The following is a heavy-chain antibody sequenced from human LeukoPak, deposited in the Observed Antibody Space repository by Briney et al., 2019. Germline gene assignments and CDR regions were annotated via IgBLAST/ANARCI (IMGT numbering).Heavy chain of an antibody. CDR2: VYHSGST. Sequence: SETLSLTCAVSGYSITSGYFWGWIRRPPGKGLEWIGNVYHSGSTYYNPSLKSRVTISVDTSKNQFSLKLSSVTAADTAVYYCARRWWQWFHFDSWGQGTLVTVSS. V-gene: IGHV4-38-2*01. D-gene: IGHD2-8*02. CDR1: GYSITSGYF. CDR3: ARRWWQWFHFDS. J-gene: IGHJ4*02.